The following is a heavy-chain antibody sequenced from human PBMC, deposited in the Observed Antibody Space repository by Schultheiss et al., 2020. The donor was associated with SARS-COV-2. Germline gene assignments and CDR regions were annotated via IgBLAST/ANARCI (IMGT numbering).Heavy chain of an antibody. CDR1: GFTFSSYS. Sequence: GGSLRLSCAASGFTFSSYSMNWVRQAPGKGLEWVAVISYDGSNKYYADSVKGRFTISRDNSKNTLYLQMNSLRAEDTAVYYCARDGRTTGSYYMDVWGKGTTVTVSS. CDR3: ARDGRTTGSYYMDV. J-gene: IGHJ6*03. V-gene: IGHV3-30*03. D-gene: IGHD4-11*01. CDR2: ISYDGSNK.